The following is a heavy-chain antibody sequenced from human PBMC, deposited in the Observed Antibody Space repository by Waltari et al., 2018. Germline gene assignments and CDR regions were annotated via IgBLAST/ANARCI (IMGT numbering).Heavy chain of an antibody. CDR2: IYTSGST. Sequence: QVQLQESGPGLVKPSQTLSLTCPVSGGSISSGNYYWSWIRQPAGKGPEWIGRIYTSGSTNYNPSLKSRVTISVDTSKNQFSLKLSSVTAADTAVYYCARDGDYYGSGSYSYYFDYWGQGTLVTVSS. D-gene: IGHD3-10*01. J-gene: IGHJ4*02. V-gene: IGHV4-61*02. CDR1: GGSISSGNYY. CDR3: ARDGDYYGSGSYSYYFDY.